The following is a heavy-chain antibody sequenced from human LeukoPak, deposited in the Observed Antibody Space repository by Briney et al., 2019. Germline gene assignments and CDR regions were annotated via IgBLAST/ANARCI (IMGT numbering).Heavy chain of an antibody. D-gene: IGHD2-21*02. Sequence: SVNLSYKGSRYGCSGLYVHRLRQAPGQGPEWMGWINPNSGDTQYAQKFEGRVTMTRDTSITTAYMELSGLTSDDTAVYYCAREPPAYCGFDCYVLGYWGQGTLVTVSS. CDR2: INPNSGDT. J-gene: IGHJ4*02. V-gene: IGHV1-2*02. CDR3: AREPPAYCGFDCYVLGY. CDR1: RYGCSGLY.